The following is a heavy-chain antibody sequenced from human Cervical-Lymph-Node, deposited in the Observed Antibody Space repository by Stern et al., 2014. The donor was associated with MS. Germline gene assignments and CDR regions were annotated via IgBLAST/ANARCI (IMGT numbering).Heavy chain of an antibody. CDR1: GDSISSASSF. CDR3: AKDLLDSSGTYFEY. V-gene: IGHV4-31*03. Sequence: VQLVESGPGLVKPSQTLSLTCTVSGDSISSASSFWNWIRQHPEKGLEWIGYIHYSGTTQYNPSLKSRLTLSVDTSKNQFSLNLISATAADTAVYYCAKDLLDSSGTYFEYWGQGILVTVSS. J-gene: IGHJ4*02. D-gene: IGHD3-22*01. CDR2: IHYSGTT.